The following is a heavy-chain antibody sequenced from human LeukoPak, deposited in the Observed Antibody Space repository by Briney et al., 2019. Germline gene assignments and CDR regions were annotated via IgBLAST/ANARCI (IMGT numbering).Heavy chain of an antibody. CDR2: AYYRSKWYN. V-gene: IGHV6-1*01. CDR3: ARGRYDSSGYYSTTYYYYYYMDV. Sequence: SQTLSLTCAISGDSVSSNSAAWNWIRQSPSRGLEWLGRAYYRSKWYNDYAVSVKSRITINPDTSKNQFSLQLNSVTPEDTAVYYCARGRYDSSGYYSTTYYYYYYMDVWGKGTTVTVSS. CDR1: GDSVSSNSAA. J-gene: IGHJ6*03. D-gene: IGHD3-22*01.